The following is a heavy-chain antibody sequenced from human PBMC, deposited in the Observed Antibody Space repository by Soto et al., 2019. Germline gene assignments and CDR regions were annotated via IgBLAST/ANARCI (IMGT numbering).Heavy chain of an antibody. J-gene: IGHJ4*02. CDR2: IYYSGST. CDR1: GGSISSGGYY. V-gene: IGHV4-31*03. Sequence: QVQLQESGPGLVKPSQTLSLTCTVSGGSISSGGYYWSWIRQHPGKGLEWIGYIYYSGSTYNNPYLKRRVTISVDTSKNQFSLKLSSVTAADTAVEYCARRWGGGWDFDYWGQGTLVTVSS. D-gene: IGHD6-19*01. CDR3: ARRWGGGWDFDY.